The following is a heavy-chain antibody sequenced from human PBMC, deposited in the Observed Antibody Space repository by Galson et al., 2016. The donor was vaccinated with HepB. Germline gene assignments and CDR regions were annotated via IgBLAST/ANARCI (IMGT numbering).Heavy chain of an antibody. V-gene: IGHV3-33*01. CDR1: GFNFETYG. CDR2: IWHDAGNK. Sequence: SLRLSCAASGFNFETYGMHWVRQAPGKGLEWVAIIWHDAGNKSYADSVKGRFTISRDNSKNTLYLQMNSLRAEDTGVYFCARDFSIWSFGDTSYFQGLDVWGQGTTVTVS. J-gene: IGHJ6*02. CDR3: ARDFSIWSFGDTSYFQGLDV. D-gene: IGHD3-10*01.